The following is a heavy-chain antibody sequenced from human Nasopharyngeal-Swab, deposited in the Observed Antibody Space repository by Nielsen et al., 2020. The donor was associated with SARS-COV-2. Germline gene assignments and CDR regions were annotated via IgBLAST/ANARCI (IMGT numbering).Heavy chain of an antibody. J-gene: IGHJ6*02. D-gene: IGHD3-10*01. CDR2: IKQDGSEK. CDR1: GFTFSSYW. Sequence: GGSLRLSCAASGFTFSSYWMSWVRQAPGKGLEWVANIKQDGSEKYYVDSVKGRFTISRDNAKNSLYLQMNSLRAEDTAVYHCARVGYYGSGSYYNSYYYGMDVWGQGTTVTVSS. CDR3: ARVGYYGSGSYYNSYYYGMDV. V-gene: IGHV3-7*05.